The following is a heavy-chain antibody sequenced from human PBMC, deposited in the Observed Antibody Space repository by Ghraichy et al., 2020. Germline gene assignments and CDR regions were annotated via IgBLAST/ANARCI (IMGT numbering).Heavy chain of an antibody. CDR2: IIPIFGTA. V-gene: IGHV1-69*13. Sequence: SVKVSCKASGGTFSSYAISWVRQAPGQGLEWMGGIIPIFGTANYAQKFQGRVTITADESTSTAYMELSSLRSEDTAVYYCARDGYDSSGYYYAELDYWGQGTLVTVSS. J-gene: IGHJ4*02. CDR3: ARDGYDSSGYYYAELDY. D-gene: IGHD3-22*01. CDR1: GGTFSSYA.